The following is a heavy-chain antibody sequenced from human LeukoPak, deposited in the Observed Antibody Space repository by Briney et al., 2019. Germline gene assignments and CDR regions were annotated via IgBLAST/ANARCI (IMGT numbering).Heavy chain of an antibody. CDR3: AREYDYVWGSLNWFDP. J-gene: IGHJ5*02. D-gene: IGHD3-16*01. Sequence: SSETLSLTCAVYGGSFSGYYWSWIRQPPGKGLEWIGEINHSGSTNYNPSLKSRVTISVDTSKNQFSLKLSSVTAADTAVYYCAREYDYVWGSLNWFDPWGQGTLVTVSS. CDR2: INHSGST. V-gene: IGHV4-34*01. CDR1: GGSFSGYY.